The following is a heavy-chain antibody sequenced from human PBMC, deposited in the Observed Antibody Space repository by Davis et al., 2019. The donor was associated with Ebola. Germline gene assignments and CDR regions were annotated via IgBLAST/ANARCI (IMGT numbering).Heavy chain of an antibody. CDR1: GYTFTSYA. V-gene: IGHV7-4-1*02. CDR2: INTNTGNP. J-gene: IGHJ6*04. Sequence: SVKVSCKASGYTFTSYAMNWVRQAPGQGLEWMGWINTNTGNPTYAQGFTGRFVFSLDTSVSTAYLQISSLQAEDTAMYYCVHYYYGLDVWGTGTTVTVSS. CDR3: VHYYYGLDV.